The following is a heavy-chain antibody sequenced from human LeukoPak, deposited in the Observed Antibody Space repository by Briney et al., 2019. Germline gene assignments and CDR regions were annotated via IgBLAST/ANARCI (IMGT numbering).Heavy chain of an antibody. Sequence: GGSLRLSCAASGFTFSSNAMSWVRQAPGKGLEWVSVISGSGGSTYYADSVKGRFTISRDNSKNTLYLQMNSLGAEDTAVYYCVSDILTGYYKGTFDYWGQGTLVTVSS. J-gene: IGHJ4*02. V-gene: IGHV3-23*01. CDR3: VSDILTGYYKGTFDY. CDR1: GFTFSSNA. CDR2: ISGSGGST. D-gene: IGHD3-9*01.